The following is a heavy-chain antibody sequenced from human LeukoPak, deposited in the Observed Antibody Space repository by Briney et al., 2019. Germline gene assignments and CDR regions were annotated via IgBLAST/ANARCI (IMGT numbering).Heavy chain of an antibody. CDR2: ISAYNGNT. CDR3: ERDLSSWDYYDSSGYYAFDI. V-gene: IGHV1-18*01. CDR1: GYTFTSYG. J-gene: IGHJ3*02. D-gene: IGHD3-22*01. Sequence: ASVKVSCKASGYTFTSYGISWVRQAPGQGLEWMGWISAYNGNTNYAQKLQGRVTMTTDTSTSTAYMELRSLRSDDTAVYYCERDLSSWDYYDSSGYYAFDIWGQGTMVTVSS.